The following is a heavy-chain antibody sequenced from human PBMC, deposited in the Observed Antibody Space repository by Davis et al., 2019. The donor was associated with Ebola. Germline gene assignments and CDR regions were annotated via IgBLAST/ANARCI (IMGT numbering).Heavy chain of an antibody. Sequence: PSETLSLTCTVSGGSVSSGSYYWSWIRQPPGKGLEWIGYIYYSGSTNYNPSLKSRVTISVDTSKNQFSLKLSSVTAADTAVYYCARAKVVPAAIPDYWGQGTLVTVSS. CDR3: ARAKVVPAAIPDY. CDR1: GGSVSSGSYY. D-gene: IGHD2-2*02. CDR2: IYYSGST. J-gene: IGHJ4*02. V-gene: IGHV4-61*01.